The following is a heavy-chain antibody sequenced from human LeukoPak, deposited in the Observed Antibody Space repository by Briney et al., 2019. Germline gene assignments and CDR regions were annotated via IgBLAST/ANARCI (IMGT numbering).Heavy chain of an antibody. CDR3: VRSPACSSGTCYPNWFDP. V-gene: IGHV5-51*01. Sequence: GESLKISCKGSGYSFTSYWIGWVRQMPGKGLEWMGITYPGDSNTRYSPSFQGQVTISADKSISSAYLQWSSLKASDTAMYYCVRSPACSSGTCYPNWFDPWGQGTLVTVSS. J-gene: IGHJ5*02. CDR1: GYSFTSYW. D-gene: IGHD2-15*01. CDR2: TYPGDSNT.